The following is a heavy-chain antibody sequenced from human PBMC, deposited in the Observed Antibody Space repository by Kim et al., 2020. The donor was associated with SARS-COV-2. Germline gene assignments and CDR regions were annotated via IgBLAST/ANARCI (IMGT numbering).Heavy chain of an antibody. J-gene: IGHJ4*02. CDR1: GFTFSDYY. CDR3: ARVTPGGSSSWYAD. V-gene: IGHV3-11*05. CDR2: IRTTSTYT. Sequence: GGSLRLSCAASGFTFSDYYMSWIRQAPGKGLEWLSYIRTTSTYTNYADSVKGRFTISRDNTKDSLYLQMNSLRVEDTALYYCARVTPGGSSSWYADWGQGTLVTVSS. D-gene: IGHD6-13*01.